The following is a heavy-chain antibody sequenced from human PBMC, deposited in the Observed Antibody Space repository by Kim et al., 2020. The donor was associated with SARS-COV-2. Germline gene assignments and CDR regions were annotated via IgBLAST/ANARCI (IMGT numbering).Heavy chain of an antibody. V-gene: IGHV3-23*01. D-gene: IGHD4-17*01. CDR3: ANRRAYGFDY. CDR1: GFTFSTYA. Sequence: GGSLRLSCGASGFTFSTYAMSWVRQAPGKGLEWVSAISTDGGSTYYADSVKGRFTISRDNSKNTVYLQVNSLRAEDTAVYYCANRRAYGFDYWGQGTLVTVSS. J-gene: IGHJ4*02. CDR2: ISTDGGST.